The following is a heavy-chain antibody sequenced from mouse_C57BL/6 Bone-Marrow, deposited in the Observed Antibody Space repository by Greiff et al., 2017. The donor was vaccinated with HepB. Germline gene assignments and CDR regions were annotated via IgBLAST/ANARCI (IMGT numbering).Heavy chain of an antibody. CDR3: GWFLGAY. J-gene: IGHJ3*01. D-gene: IGHD2-3*01. CDR1: GYTFTSYG. V-gene: IGHV1-81*01. Sequence: QVQLQQSGAELARPGASVKLSCKASGYTFTSYGISWVKQRTGQGLEWIGEIYPRSGNTYYNEKFKGKATLTADKSSSTAYMELRSLTSEDSAVYFGGWFLGAYWGQGTLVTVSA. CDR2: IYPRSGNT.